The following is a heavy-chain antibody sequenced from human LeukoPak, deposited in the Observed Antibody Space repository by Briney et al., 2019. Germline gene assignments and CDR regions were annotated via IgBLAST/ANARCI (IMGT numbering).Heavy chain of an antibody. CDR2: IYYSGST. V-gene: IGHV4-31*03. J-gene: IGHJ4*02. CDR1: GGSISSGGYY. CDR3: AREVQDGYLVDY. Sequence: SETLSLTCTVSGGSISSGGYYWSWVRQHPGKGLEWIGYIYYSGSTYYNPSLKSRVTISVDTSKNQLSLKLSSVTAADTAVYYRAREVQDGYLVDYWGQGTLVTVSS. D-gene: IGHD5-24*01.